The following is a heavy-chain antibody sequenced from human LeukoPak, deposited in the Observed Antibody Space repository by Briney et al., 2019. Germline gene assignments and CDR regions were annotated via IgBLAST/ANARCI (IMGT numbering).Heavy chain of an antibody. CDR2: ITSTNTI. V-gene: IGHV3-48*03. D-gene: IGHD3-22*01. Sequence: GGSLRLSCVASGFTFSSYEMNWVRQAPGKGLEWVSHITSTNTIYYADSVKGRFTISRDNAKNSLYLQMNSLRVEDTAVYYCARSMLVVTFDHWGQGTLVTVSS. CDR1: GFTFSSYE. J-gene: IGHJ4*02. CDR3: ARSMLVVTFDH.